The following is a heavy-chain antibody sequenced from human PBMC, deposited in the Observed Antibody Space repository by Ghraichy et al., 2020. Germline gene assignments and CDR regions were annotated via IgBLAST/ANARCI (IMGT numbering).Heavy chain of an antibody. J-gene: IGHJ4*02. CDR3: AWIPHF. Sequence: GESLNISCAASGFTVSNNYMSWVRQAPGKGLEWVSLIYSGGSTYYADSVKGRFTISRDNSKNTLYLQMNSLRAEDTAVYYCAWIPHFWGQGTLVTVSS. V-gene: IGHV3-53*01. CDR2: IYSGGST. D-gene: IGHD3-3*02. CDR1: GFTVSNNY.